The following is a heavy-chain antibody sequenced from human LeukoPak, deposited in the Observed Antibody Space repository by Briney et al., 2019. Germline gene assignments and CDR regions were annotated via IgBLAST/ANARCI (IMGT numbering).Heavy chain of an antibody. CDR1: GGSISSYY. Sequence: SETLSLTCTVSGGSISSYYWSWIRQPPGKGLEWIGHIYYSGSTNYNPSLKSRVTISVDTSKNQFSLKLSSVTAADTAVYYCAGADCSSTSCYRTPPNWFDPWGQGTLVTVSS. D-gene: IGHD2-2*01. CDR3: AGADCSSTSCYRTPPNWFDP. CDR2: IYYSGST. J-gene: IGHJ5*02. V-gene: IGHV4-59*01.